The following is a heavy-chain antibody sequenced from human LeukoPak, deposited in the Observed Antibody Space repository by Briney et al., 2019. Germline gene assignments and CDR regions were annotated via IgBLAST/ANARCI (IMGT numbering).Heavy chain of an antibody. CDR1: GYTFTSYG. CDR3: ARSGINIVVVPAAIEFDY. V-gene: IGHV1-18*01. CDR2: ISAYNGNT. D-gene: IGHD2-2*02. Sequence: ASVKVSCKASGYTFTSYGISWVRQAPGQGLEWMGWISAYNGNTNYAQKLQGRVTMTTDTSTSTAYMELRSLRPDDTAVYYCARSGINIVVVPAAIEFDYWGQGTLVTVSS. J-gene: IGHJ4*02.